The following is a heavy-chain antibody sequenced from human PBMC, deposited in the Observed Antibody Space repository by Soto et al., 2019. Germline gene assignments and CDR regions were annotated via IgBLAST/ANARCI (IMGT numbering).Heavy chain of an antibody. CDR3: AKASVWYPYFDS. V-gene: IGHV3-23*01. CDR2: ITYTGVST. D-gene: IGHD6-13*01. J-gene: IGHJ4*02. Sequence: GSLRLSCAASEFSFYNYAMSWVRQAPGKGLEWVSSITYTGVSTYYADSVKGRFTISRDNSKDTLYLQMNSLRAEDTAVYYCAKASVWYPYFDSWGQGTLVTVSS. CDR1: EFSFYNYA.